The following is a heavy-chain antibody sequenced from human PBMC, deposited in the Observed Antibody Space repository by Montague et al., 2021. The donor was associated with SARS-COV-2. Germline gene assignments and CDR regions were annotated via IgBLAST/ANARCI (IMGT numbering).Heavy chain of an antibody. Sequence: SETLSLTCTVSGGSISSYSYTWIWQPPGTGLEWVWYIYNCGSTTSYPSLTRRVPISVDTSRNQFSLTLSSVAAADTAVYYCASVGRGSSWYEVAFDIWGQGTMVTVSS. J-gene: IGHJ3*02. D-gene: IGHD6-13*01. CDR2: IYNCGST. CDR1: GGSISSYS. CDR3: ASVGRGSSWYEVAFDI. V-gene: IGHV4-59*01.